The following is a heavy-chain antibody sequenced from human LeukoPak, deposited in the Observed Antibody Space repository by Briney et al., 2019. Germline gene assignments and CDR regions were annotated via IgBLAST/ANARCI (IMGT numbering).Heavy chain of an antibody. CDR3: ARMGGYSGYATH. Sequence: SDTLSLTCTVSGGSISSYYWIWIRQPPGKGLEWIGYIRDSGTTNSNPSLKSRVNISLDTSNNPISLKLTSVTAADTAMYFCARMGGYSGYATHWGQGILVTVSS. V-gene: IGHV4-59*08. CDR1: GGSISSYY. CDR2: IRDSGTT. D-gene: IGHD5-12*01. J-gene: IGHJ4*02.